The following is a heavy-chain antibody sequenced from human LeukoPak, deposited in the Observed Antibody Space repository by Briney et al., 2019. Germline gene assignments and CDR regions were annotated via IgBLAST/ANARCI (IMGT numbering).Heavy chain of an antibody. V-gene: IGHV4-38-2*01. CDR1: GFTFRRYS. CDR2: IYHSGST. CDR3: ARYEWDPTFDY. J-gene: IGHJ4*02. Sequence: PGGSLRLSCAASGFTFRRYSMSWIRQPPGKGLEWIGSIYHSGSTYYNPSLKSRVTISVDTSKNQFSLKLSSVTAADTAVYYCARYEWDPTFDYWGQGTLVTVSS. D-gene: IGHD1-26*01.